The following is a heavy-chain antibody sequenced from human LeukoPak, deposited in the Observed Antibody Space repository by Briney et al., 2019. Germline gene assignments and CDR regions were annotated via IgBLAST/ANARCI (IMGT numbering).Heavy chain of an antibody. V-gene: IGHV4-30-4*08. CDR2: IYYSGNT. Sequence: SETLSPTCTVSGGSMSSGDYYWSWIRQPPGKGLEWIGYIYYSGNTYYNPSLERRVTISVDTSKNQFSLKLNSVTAADTAVYYCARVRGYSGYDVLYFFDYWGQGTLATVSS. CDR3: ARVRGYSGYDVLYFFDY. D-gene: IGHD5-12*01. J-gene: IGHJ4*02. CDR1: GGSMSSGDYY.